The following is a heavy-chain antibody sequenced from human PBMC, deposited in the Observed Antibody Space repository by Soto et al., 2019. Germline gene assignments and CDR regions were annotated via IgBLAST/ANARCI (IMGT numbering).Heavy chain of an antibody. D-gene: IGHD1-1*01. J-gene: IGHJ4*02. V-gene: IGHV4-4*07. CDR3: AREGMLEA. Sequence: QVQLQESGPGLVKPSETLSLTCTVSGGSISNYYWSWIRQPAGKGLEWIGRIYTSGSTNYSPSLKSRVTMSVETSKNQFSLKLSSVTAADTSVYDCAREGMLEAWGQGTLVTVSS. CDR1: GGSISNYY. CDR2: IYTSGST.